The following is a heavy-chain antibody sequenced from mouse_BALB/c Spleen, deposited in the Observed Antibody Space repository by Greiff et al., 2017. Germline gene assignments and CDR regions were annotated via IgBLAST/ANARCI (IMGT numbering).Heavy chain of an antibody. J-gene: IGHJ2*01. D-gene: IGHD1-2*01. CDR3: ARTSPFTTAFYFDY. V-gene: IGHV5-15*02. CDR2: ISNLAYSI. Sequence: EVHLVESGGGLVQPGGSRKLSCAASGFTFSDYGMAWVRQAPGKGPEWVAFISNLAYSIYYADTVTGRFTISRENAKNTLYLEMSSLRSEDTAMYYCARTSPFTTAFYFDYWGQGTTLTVSS. CDR1: GFTFSDYG.